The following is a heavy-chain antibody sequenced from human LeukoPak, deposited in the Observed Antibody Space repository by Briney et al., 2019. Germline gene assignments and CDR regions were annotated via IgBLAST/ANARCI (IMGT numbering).Heavy chain of an antibody. CDR1: GGSISSGGYY. CDR2: IYYSGST. J-gene: IGHJ4*02. D-gene: IGHD1-26*01. V-gene: IGHV4-31*03. Sequence: SETLSLTCTVSGGSISSGGYYWSWIRQHPGKGLEWIGYIYYSGSTYYNPSLKSRVTISVDTSKNQFSLKLSSVTAADTAVYYCARDRSGSYYGFDYWGQGTLVTVSS. CDR3: ARDRSGSYYGFDY.